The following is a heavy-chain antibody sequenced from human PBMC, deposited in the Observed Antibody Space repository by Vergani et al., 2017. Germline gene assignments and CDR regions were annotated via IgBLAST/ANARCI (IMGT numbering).Heavy chain of an antibody. CDR2: ISSSSSTI. Sequence: EVQLVESGGGLVQPGGSLRLSCAASGFTFSSYSMNWVRQAPGKGLEWVSYISSSSSTIYYADSVKGRFTISRDNAKNSLYLQMNSLRAEDTAVYYCAEGGDYDFIGYFDLWGRGTLVTVSS. V-gene: IGHV3-48*04. CDR3: AEGGDYDFIGYFDL. J-gene: IGHJ2*01. CDR1: GFTFSSYS. D-gene: IGHD4-17*01.